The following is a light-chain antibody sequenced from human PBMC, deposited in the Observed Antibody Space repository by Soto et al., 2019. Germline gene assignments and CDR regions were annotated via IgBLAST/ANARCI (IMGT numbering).Light chain of an antibody. V-gene: IGLV2-23*02. CDR2: EVN. CDR1: SSDVGAYNL. Sequence: QSVLTQPASVSGSPGQSMTISCTGTSSDVGAYNLVSWYQQHPGKAPKLLIYEVNKRPSGASDRFSGSRSRSTASLTISGLQAEDEADYHCCSYAGGATVVFGGGTKVTVL. J-gene: IGLJ2*01. CDR3: CSYAGGATVV.